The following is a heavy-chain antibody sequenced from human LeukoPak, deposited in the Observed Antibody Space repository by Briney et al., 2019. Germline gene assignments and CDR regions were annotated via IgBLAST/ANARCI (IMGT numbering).Heavy chain of an antibody. CDR3: ATDTINTAMVETDY. CDR1: GGSISSSSYY. V-gene: IGHV4-39*07. Sequence: SETLSLTCTVSGGSISSSSYYWGWIRQPPGKGLEWIGSIYYSGSTYYNPSLKSRVTISVDTSKNQFSLKLSSVTAADTAVYYCATDTINTAMVETDYWGQGTLVTVSS. D-gene: IGHD5-18*01. J-gene: IGHJ4*02. CDR2: IYYSGST.